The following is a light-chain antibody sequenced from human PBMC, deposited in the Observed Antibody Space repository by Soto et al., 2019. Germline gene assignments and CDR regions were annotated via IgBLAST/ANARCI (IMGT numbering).Light chain of an antibody. CDR1: SSNIGAGYD. CDR2: GNS. J-gene: IGLJ1*01. CDR3: QSYDSSLRGFYV. Sequence: QSALTQPPSVSGAPGQRVTISCTGSSSNIGAGYDVHWYQQLPGTAPKLLIYGNSNRPSGAPDRFSGSKSGTSASLAITGLQAEDEADYSCQSYDSSLRGFYVFGTGTKVTVL. V-gene: IGLV1-40*01.